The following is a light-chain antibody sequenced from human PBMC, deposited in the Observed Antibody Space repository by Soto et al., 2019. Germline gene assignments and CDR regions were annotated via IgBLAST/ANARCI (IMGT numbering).Light chain of an antibody. CDR3: CSYAGNGAWV. CDR1: SSDVGGYNY. V-gene: IGLV2-8*01. CDR2: EVN. J-gene: IGLJ3*02. Sequence: QSALTQPPSASGSPGQSVAISCTGTSSDVGGYNYVSWYQQHPGKAPKLMIYEVNKRPSGVPDRFSGFKSGNTASLTISGLQAEDEADFFCCSYAGNGAWVFGGGTKLTVL.